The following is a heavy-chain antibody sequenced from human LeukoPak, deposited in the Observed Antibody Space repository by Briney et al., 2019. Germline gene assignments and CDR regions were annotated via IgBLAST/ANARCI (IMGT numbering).Heavy chain of an antibody. J-gene: IGHJ4*02. CDR3: ARGHSSVVTAIPYYFDY. CDR2: VNHSGST. V-gene: IGHV4-34*01. CDR1: GGSFSGYY. D-gene: IGHD2-21*02. Sequence: PSETLSLTCAVYGGSFSGYYWSWIRQPPGKGLEWIGEVNHSGSTNYNPSLKSRVTISVDTSKNQFSLKVSSVTAADTAVYYCARGHSSVVTAIPYYFDYWGQGTLVTVSS.